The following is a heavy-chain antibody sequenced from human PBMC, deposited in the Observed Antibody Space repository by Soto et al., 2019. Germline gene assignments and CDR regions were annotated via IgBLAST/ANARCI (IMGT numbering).Heavy chain of an antibody. J-gene: IGHJ5*02. V-gene: IGHV4-59*01. CDR2: IYYSGST. Sequence: PSETLSLTCTVSGGSISSYYWSWIRQPPGKGLEWIGYIYYSGSTNYNPSLKSRVTISVDTSKNQFSLKLSSVTAADTAVYYCARERGPYDFWSGYRWFDPWGQGTLVTVSS. CDR3: ARERGPYDFWSGYRWFDP. D-gene: IGHD3-3*01. CDR1: GGSISSYY.